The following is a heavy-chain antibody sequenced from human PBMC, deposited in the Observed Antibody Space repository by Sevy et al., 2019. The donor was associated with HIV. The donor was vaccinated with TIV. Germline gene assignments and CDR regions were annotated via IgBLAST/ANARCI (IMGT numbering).Heavy chain of an antibody. J-gene: IGHJ4*02. CDR2: ITKSGTTT. V-gene: IGHV3-11*04. CDR3: ARDVGWLTG. CDR1: GFTFSDYY. D-gene: IGHD3-3*01. Sequence: GGSLRLSCAASGFTFSDYYMSWIRQAPGKGLEWVSYITKSGTTTSYADSVKGRFTISRDNAKNSLSLHMNSLTADDTAVYYCARDVGWLTGWGQRTVVTVSS.